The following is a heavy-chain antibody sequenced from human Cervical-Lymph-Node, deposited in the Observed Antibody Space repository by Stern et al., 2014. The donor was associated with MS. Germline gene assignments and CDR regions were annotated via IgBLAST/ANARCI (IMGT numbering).Heavy chain of an antibody. V-gene: IGHV3-33*01. Sequence: VQLEESGGGVVQPGRSLRLSCAASGFTFSNYGMHWVRQAPGKGLEWLAVIWYDGNKKFYADSVKGRFTISRDNSKNTLYLQMDSLRAEDTAVYYCARGNWNYEGMGYWGQGTLVTVFS. CDR1: GFTFSNYG. CDR2: IWYDGNKK. J-gene: IGHJ4*02. CDR3: ARGNWNYEGMGY. D-gene: IGHD1-7*01.